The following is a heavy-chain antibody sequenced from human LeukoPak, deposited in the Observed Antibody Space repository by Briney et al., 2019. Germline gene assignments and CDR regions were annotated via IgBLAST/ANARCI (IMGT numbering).Heavy chain of an antibody. CDR2: ISYDGSNK. CDR3: AKAGDLDY. CDR1: GFTFSSYG. V-gene: IGHV3-30*18. D-gene: IGHD7-27*01. Sequence: GGSLRLSCAASGFTFSSYGTHWVRQAPGKGLEWVAVISYDGSNKYYADSVKGRFTISRDNSKNTLYLQMNSLRAEDTAVYYCAKAGDLDYWGQGTLVTVSS. J-gene: IGHJ4*02.